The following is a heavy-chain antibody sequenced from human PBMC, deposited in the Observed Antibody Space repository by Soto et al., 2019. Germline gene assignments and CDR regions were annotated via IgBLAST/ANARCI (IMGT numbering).Heavy chain of an antibody. V-gene: IGHV4-59*01. J-gene: IGHJ6*02. D-gene: IGHD3-10*01. Sequence: SETLSLTCTVSGGSISSYYWSWIRQLPGKGLEWIGYIYYSGSTNYNPSLKSRVTISVDTSKNQSSLKLSSVTAADTAVYYCARGFFGELLSGYYYYYGMDVWGQGTTVTVSS. CDR2: IYYSGST. CDR3: ARGFFGELLSGYYYYYGMDV. CDR1: GGSISSYY.